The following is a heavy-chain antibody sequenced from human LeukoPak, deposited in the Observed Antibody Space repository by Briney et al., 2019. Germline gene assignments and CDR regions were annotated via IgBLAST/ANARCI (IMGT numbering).Heavy chain of an antibody. D-gene: IGHD2-2*01. J-gene: IGHJ6*03. CDR3: ARVPADHYYYYYMDV. CDR2: IYYSGST. V-gene: IGHV4-59*01. CDR1: GGSINSYY. Sequence: PSETLSLTCTVSGGSINSYYWSWIRQPPGKGLQWIGYIYYSGSTNYNPSLKGRVTISVDTSKNQFSLKLSSVTAADTAVYYCARVPADHYYYYYMDVWGKGTTVTISS.